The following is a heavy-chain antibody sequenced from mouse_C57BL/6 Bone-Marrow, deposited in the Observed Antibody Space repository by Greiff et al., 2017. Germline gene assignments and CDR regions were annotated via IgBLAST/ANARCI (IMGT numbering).Heavy chain of an antibody. CDR1: GYTFTDYN. CDR3: ARPSLYYDYDEGYFDV. Sequence: EVQLQQSGPELVKPGASVKIPCKASGYTFTDYNMDWVKQSHGKSLEWIGDINPNNGGTIYNQKFKGKATLTVDKSSSTAYMELRSLTSEDTAVYYCARPSLYYDYDEGYFDVWGTGTTVTVSS. J-gene: IGHJ1*03. V-gene: IGHV1-18*01. D-gene: IGHD2-4*01. CDR2: INPNNGGT.